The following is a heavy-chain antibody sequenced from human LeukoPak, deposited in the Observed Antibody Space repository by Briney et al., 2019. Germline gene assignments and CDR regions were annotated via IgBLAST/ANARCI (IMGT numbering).Heavy chain of an antibody. D-gene: IGHD1-26*01. CDR2: INPSWTTT. J-gene: IGHJ5*02. CDR1: GYVYTSHW. Sequence: ASVKVSCKASGYVYTSHWMHWVRQASGQGLEWMGVINPSWTTTVYAQKFQGRVTMTRDTSTSTDYLELRSLRSEDTATYYCARDHSRTEGGTSFWWFDPWGQGTLVIVSS. CDR3: ARDHSRTEGGTSFWWFDP. V-gene: IGHV1-46*01.